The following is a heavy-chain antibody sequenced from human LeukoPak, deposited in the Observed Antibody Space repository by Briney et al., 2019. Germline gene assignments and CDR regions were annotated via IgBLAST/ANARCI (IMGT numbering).Heavy chain of an antibody. Sequence: GRSLRLSCAASGFTFDHAMHWVRQTPGKGLEWVSGIGWNSARTGYADSVRGRFTISRDNAKNSLYLQMNSLRAEDTALYYCGKDISAGGMDVWGQGTTVTVSS. CDR1: GFTFDHA. D-gene: IGHD3-10*01. CDR2: IGWNSART. V-gene: IGHV3-9*01. J-gene: IGHJ6*02. CDR3: GKDISAGGMDV.